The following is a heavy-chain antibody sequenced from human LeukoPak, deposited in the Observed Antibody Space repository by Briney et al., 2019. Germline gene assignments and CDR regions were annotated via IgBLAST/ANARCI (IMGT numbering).Heavy chain of an antibody. D-gene: IGHD3-10*01. CDR1: GFTFSEYT. V-gene: IGHV3-11*04. CDR3: AREGRLRY. CDR2: IGGSETTI. J-gene: IGHJ4*02. Sequence: PGRSLRLSCAASGFTFSEYTMSGVRQAPGKGLERVSYIGGSETTIFYAGSLKGRFTISREHAKNALYLQMNSLRAEDTAIYYCAREGRLRYWGRGALVIVSS.